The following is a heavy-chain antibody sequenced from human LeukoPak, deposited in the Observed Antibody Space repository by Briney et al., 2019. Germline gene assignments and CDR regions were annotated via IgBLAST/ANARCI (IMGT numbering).Heavy chain of an antibody. J-gene: IGHJ4*02. CDR3: ATLTTVVTAYYFDY. D-gene: IGHD4-23*01. CDR1: GGSISSYY. CDR2: IYYSGST. Sequence: SETLSLTCTVSGGSISSYYWSRIRQPPGKGLEWIGYIYYSGSTNYNPSLKSRVTISVDTSKNQFSLKLSSVTAADTAVYYCATLTTVVTAYYFDYWGQGTLVTVSS. V-gene: IGHV4-59*08.